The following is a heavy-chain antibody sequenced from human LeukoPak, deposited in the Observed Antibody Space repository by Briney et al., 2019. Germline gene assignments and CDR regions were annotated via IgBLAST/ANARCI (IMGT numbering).Heavy chain of an antibody. CDR2: FDPEDGET. D-gene: IGHD1-26*01. CDR3: ATGRGAVGTRWGSYFDY. J-gene: IGHJ4*02. Sequence: ASVKVSCKVSGYTLTELSMHWVRQAPGKGLEWMGGFDPEDGETIYAQKFQGRVTMTEDTSTDTAYMELSSLRSEDTAVYYCATGRGAVGTRWGSYFDYWGQGTLVTVSS. CDR1: GYTLTELS. V-gene: IGHV1-24*01.